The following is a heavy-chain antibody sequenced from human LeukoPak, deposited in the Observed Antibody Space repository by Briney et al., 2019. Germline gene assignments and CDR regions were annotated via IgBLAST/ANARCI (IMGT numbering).Heavy chain of an antibody. Sequence: SVKVSCKASGGTFSSYAISWVRQAPGQGLEWMGGIIPIFGTANYAQKFQGRVTITTDESTSTAYMELSSLRSEDTAVYYCARGVDYGPYYFDYWGQGTLVTVSS. V-gene: IGHV1-69*05. J-gene: IGHJ4*02. D-gene: IGHD4-17*01. CDR2: IIPIFGTA. CDR1: GGTFSSYA. CDR3: ARGVDYGPYYFDY.